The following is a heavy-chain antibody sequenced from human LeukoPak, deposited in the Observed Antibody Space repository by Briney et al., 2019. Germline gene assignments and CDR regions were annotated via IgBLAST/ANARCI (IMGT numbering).Heavy chain of an antibody. Sequence: PSETLSPTCTVSGGSISSSNWWSWVRQPPGKGLEWIGEIYHSGGTNYNPSPKSRVTISVDKSKNQFSLKLSSVTAADTAVYYCATEGRGSGYFASYYWGQGTLVTVSS. V-gene: IGHV4-4*02. CDR3: ATEGRGSGYFASYY. D-gene: IGHD3-22*01. J-gene: IGHJ4*02. CDR1: GGSISSSNW. CDR2: IYHSGGT.